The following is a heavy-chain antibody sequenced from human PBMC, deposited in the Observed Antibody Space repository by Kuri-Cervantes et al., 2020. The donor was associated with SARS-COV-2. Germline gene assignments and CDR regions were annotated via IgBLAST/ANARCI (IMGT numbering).Heavy chain of an antibody. Sequence: GSLRLACSVSSGSISTFYWSWIRQFPGKRLEWIGYVYYTGVAKYNPSLKSRVTMSVDTSKNQFSLRLSSVTPADTAIYSCARGRPLVDYWGQGTLVTVSS. J-gene: IGHJ4*02. V-gene: IGHV4-59*01. CDR1: SGSISTFY. CDR2: VYYTGVA. CDR3: ARGRPLVDY.